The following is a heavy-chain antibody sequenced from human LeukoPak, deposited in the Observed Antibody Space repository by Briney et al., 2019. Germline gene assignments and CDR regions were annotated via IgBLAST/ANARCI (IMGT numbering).Heavy chain of an antibody. CDR1: GGSISSYY. V-gene: IGHV4-59*01. CDR2: IYYSGST. D-gene: IGHD5-12*01. CDR3: ARTPRCSDYFDI. Sequence: SETPSLTCTVSGGSISSYYWSWIRQPPGKGLEWIGYIYYSGSTNYNPSLKSRVTISVDTSKNQFSLKLSSVTAADTAVYYCARTPRCSDYFDIWGQGTMVTVSS. J-gene: IGHJ3*02.